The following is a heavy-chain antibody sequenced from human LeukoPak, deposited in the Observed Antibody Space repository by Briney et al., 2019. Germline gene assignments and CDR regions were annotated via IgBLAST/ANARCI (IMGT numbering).Heavy chain of an antibody. Sequence: GGSLRLSCAASGFTFSSYGMHWVRQAPGKGLEWVAFIRYDGSNKYYADSVKGRFTISRDNSKNTLYLQMNSLRAEDTAVYYCARDGGVVGGAFDIWGQGTMVTVSS. CDR2: IRYDGSNK. CDR1: GFTFSSYG. V-gene: IGHV3-30*02. D-gene: IGHD3-16*01. CDR3: ARDGGVVGGAFDI. J-gene: IGHJ3*02.